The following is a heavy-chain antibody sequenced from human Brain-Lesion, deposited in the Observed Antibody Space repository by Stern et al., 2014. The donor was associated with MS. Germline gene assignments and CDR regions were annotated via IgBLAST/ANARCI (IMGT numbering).Heavy chain of an antibody. J-gene: IGHJ6*02. CDR1: GGSTSRRNFY. CDR2: IYSSGTS. Sequence: QVQLQESGPGLVKPSQSLSLTCTVSGGSTSRRNFYWSWMLPPPGRGLEWIRSIYSSGTSFYNPSLKSRLTIALDTSKIQFSLRLNPVTATDTAVYYCARGPLEGIDMKTCFYPMDVWGQGTTVTVSS. V-gene: IGHV4-30-4*01. CDR3: ARGPLEGIDMKTCFYPMDV. D-gene: IGHD3-16*01.